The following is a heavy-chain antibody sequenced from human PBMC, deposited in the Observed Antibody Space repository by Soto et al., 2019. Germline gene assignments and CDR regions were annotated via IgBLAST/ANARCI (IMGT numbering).Heavy chain of an antibody. V-gene: IGHV3-48*03. J-gene: IGHJ4*02. CDR1: VFTFSRFE. Sequence: PGGSLRLSCASSVFTFSRFELHWVRHAPGKGLEWISYISSSGSTAYYASSVEGRFTISRDNANNSVYLQMDSLRAEDTALYYCPRAAWFTYLSSYGGQGARVTVS. D-gene: IGHD3-10*01. CDR3: PRAAWFTYLSSY. CDR2: ISSSGSTA.